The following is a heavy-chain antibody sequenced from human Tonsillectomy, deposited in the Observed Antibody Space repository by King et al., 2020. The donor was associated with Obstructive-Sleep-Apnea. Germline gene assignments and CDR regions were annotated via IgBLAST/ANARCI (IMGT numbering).Heavy chain of an antibody. CDR3: ARRRAAAEPFDS. J-gene: IGHJ4*02. CDR2: IYYSGST. Sequence: QLQLQESGPGLVKPSETLSLTCTVSGGSISGYYWSWIRQPPGKGLEWIGNIYYSGSTNYNPSLKSRVTLSVDTSKNQFSLKLTSVTAADTAVYYCARRRAAAEPFDSWGQGTLVTVSS. CDR1: GGSISGYY. D-gene: IGHD6-13*01. V-gene: IGHV4-59*08.